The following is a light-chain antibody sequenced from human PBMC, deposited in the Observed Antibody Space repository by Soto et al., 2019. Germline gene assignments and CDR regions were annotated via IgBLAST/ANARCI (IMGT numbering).Light chain of an antibody. CDR3: SSYAGSNNLV. CDR1: SSDAGGYNF. J-gene: IGLJ3*02. V-gene: IGLV2-8*01. CDR2: EVS. Sequence: QSALTQPPSASGSPGQSVTISCSGTSSDAGGYNFVSWYQHHPGKAPKLMIYEVSVRPSGVPDRFSGSKSGNTASLTVSGLQVEDEADYYCSSYAGSNNLVFGGGTKVTVL.